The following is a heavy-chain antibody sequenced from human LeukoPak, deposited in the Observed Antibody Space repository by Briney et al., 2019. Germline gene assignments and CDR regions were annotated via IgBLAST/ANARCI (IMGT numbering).Heavy chain of an antibody. CDR2: ISSSGSTI. Sequence: GGSLRLSCAASGFTFSSYEMNWVRQAPGKGLEWVSYISSSGSTIYYADSVKGRFTISRDNAKNSLYLHMNSLRAEDTALYYCARGPDLIAAAGIYAFDFWGQGTLVTVSS. D-gene: IGHD6-13*01. J-gene: IGHJ3*01. V-gene: IGHV3-48*03. CDR3: ARGPDLIAAAGIYAFDF. CDR1: GFTFSSYE.